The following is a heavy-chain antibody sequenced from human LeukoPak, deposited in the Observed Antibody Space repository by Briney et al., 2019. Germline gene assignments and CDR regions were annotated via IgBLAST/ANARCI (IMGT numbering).Heavy chain of an antibody. J-gene: IGHJ4*02. D-gene: IGHD3-10*01. Sequence: PGGSLRLSCVGPGLTFSGSWMTWLRQAPGKGLEWVSYISSSGSTIYYADSVKGRFTISRDNAKNSLYLQMNSLRAEDTAVYYCARSPSGSYLLDYWGQGTLVTVSS. CDR3: ARSPSGSYLLDY. CDR2: ISSSGSTI. V-gene: IGHV3-11*01. CDR1: GLTFSGSW.